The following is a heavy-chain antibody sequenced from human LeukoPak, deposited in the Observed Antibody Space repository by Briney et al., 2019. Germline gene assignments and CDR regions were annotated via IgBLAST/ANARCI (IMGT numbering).Heavy chain of an antibody. J-gene: IGHJ4*02. Sequence: GGSLRLSCAASGFTFRNYGMHWVRQAPGKGLEWVAVISIDGREKYYADSVKGRFTISRDNSKNTLYLQMSSLRAEDTAVYYCANQRGRYCSGDSCYFILDYWGQGTLVTVSS. D-gene: IGHD2-15*01. CDR2: ISIDGREK. V-gene: IGHV3-30*18. CDR1: GFTFRNYG. CDR3: ANQRGRYCSGDSCYFILDY.